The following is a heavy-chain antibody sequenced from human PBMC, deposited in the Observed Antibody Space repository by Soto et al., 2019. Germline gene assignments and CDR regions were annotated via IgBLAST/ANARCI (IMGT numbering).Heavy chain of an antibody. Sequence: QVQLVQSGAEVKKPGSSVKVSCKASGGTFSSYAISWVRQAPGQGLEWMGGIIPIFGTANYAQKFQGRVTITADESTSTAYMELSGLRSEDTAVYYCARPLEALWGTGYYTFDYWGQGTLVTVSS. CDR2: IIPIFGTA. CDR3: ARPLEALWGTGYYTFDY. CDR1: GGTFSSYA. D-gene: IGHD3-9*01. V-gene: IGHV1-69*01. J-gene: IGHJ4*02.